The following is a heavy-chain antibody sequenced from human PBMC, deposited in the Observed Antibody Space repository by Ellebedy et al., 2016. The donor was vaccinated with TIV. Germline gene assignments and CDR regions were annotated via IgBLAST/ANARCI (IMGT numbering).Heavy chain of an antibody. J-gene: IGHJ6*02. CDR1: GFTFSSYA. V-gene: IGHV3-30-3*01. CDR2: ISYDGSNK. Sequence: GGSLRLXXAASGFTFSSYAMHWVRQAPGKGLEWVAVISYDGSNKYYADSVKGRFTISRDNSKNTLYLQMNSLRAEDTAVYYCARLEGVSSSPSGDYYYGMDVWGQGTTVTVSS. CDR3: ARLEGVSSSPSGDYYYGMDV. D-gene: IGHD6-6*01.